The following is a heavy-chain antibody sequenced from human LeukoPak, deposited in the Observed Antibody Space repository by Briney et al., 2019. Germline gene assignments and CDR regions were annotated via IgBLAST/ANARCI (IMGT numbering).Heavy chain of an antibody. J-gene: IGHJ6*03. Sequence: SETLSLTCIVSGGSISSYYWSWIRQPPGKGLEWIGYIYYSGSTNYNPSLKSRVTISVDTSKNQFSLKLSSVTAADTAVYYCARVQYSSSWSYYYYYMDVWGKGTTVTVSS. V-gene: IGHV4-59*01. D-gene: IGHD6-13*01. CDR3: ARVQYSSSWSYYYYYMDV. CDR2: IYYSGST. CDR1: GGSISSYY.